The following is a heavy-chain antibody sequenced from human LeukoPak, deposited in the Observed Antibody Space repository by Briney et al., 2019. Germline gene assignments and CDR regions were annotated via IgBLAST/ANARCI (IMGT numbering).Heavy chain of an antibody. V-gene: IGHV3-20*04. D-gene: IGHD6-13*01. CDR2: INWNGRSI. Sequence: GGSLRLSCAASRFTFYEYGMSWVRQTAGKGLEWVSGINWNGRSIVYADSVKGRFTVSRDNAKSSLYLQMNSLRAEDTSVYYCARVAAAEALVDYFDYWGQGALVTVSS. CDR1: RFTFYEYG. J-gene: IGHJ4*02. CDR3: ARVAAAEALVDYFDY.